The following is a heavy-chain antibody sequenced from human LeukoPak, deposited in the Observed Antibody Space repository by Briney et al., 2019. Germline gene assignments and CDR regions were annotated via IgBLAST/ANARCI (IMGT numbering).Heavy chain of an antibody. CDR3: AKGPIAVAGTYFDY. J-gene: IGHJ4*02. Sequence: PGGSLRLSCTASGFTFDDYAVHWVRQAPGKGLEWVSGISWNSGSIGYADSVKGRFTISRDNAKNSLYLQMNSLRAEDMALYYCAKGPIAVAGTYFDYWGQGTLVTVSS. D-gene: IGHD6-19*01. CDR1: GFTFDDYA. V-gene: IGHV3-9*03. CDR2: ISWNSGSI.